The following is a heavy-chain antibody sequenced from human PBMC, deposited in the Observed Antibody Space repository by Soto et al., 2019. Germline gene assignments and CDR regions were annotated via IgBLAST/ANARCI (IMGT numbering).Heavy chain of an antibody. V-gene: IGHV1-58*01. J-gene: IGHJ6*02. CDR3: AAPPTHYYYYYGMDV. D-gene: IGHD4-17*01. CDR1: GFTFTSSA. CDR2: IVVGSGNT. Sequence: QMQLVQSGPEVKKPGTSVKVSCKASGFTFTSSAVQWVRQARGQRLEWIGWIVVGSGNTNYAQKFQERVTITRDMSTSTAYMELSSLRSEDTDVYYCAAPPTHYYYYYGMDVWGQGTTVTVSS.